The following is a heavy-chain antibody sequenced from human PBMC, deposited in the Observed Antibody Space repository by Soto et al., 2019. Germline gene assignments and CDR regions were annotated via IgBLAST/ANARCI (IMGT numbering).Heavy chain of an antibody. CDR1: GGSISSGGYY. V-gene: IGHV4-31*03. Sequence: PSETLSLTCTVSGGSISSGGYYWSWIRQHPGKGLKWIGYIYYSGSTYYNQSLKNRVTISVDTSKYQFSLKLSSVTAADTSLYYCAREKITIFGVVIGFDYWGQGTLVTVSS. D-gene: IGHD3-3*01. CDR2: IYYSGST. J-gene: IGHJ4*02. CDR3: AREKITIFGVVIGFDY.